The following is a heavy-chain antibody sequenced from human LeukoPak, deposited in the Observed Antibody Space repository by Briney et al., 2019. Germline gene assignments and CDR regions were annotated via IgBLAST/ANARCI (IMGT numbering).Heavy chain of an antibody. Sequence: PSETLSLTCTVSGGSISSSSYYWGWIRQPPGKGLEWIGSIYYSGNTYYNPSLESRVTVSVDTSMNQFSLRLTSVSPADTAVYYCARDVLSASFTYYYYYMDVWGKGTTVTVSS. V-gene: IGHV4-39*07. J-gene: IGHJ6*03. CDR1: GGSISSSSYY. CDR3: ARDVLSASFTYYYYYMDV. CDR2: IYYSGNT. D-gene: IGHD3-16*01.